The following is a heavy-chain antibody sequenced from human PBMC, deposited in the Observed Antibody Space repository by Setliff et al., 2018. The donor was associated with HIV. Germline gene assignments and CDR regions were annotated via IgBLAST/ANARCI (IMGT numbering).Heavy chain of an antibody. CDR1: GFTFSSYA. CDR2: ISSNGGST. Sequence: GGSLRLSCSASGFTFSSYAMHWVRQAPGKGLEYVSAISSNGGSTYYADSVKGRFTISRDNSKNTLYLQMSNLRADDTAVYYCVKAISGNYYHRFDSWGQGTLVTVSS. V-gene: IGHV3-64D*09. D-gene: IGHD1-26*01. J-gene: IGHJ4*02. CDR3: VKAISGNYYHRFDS.